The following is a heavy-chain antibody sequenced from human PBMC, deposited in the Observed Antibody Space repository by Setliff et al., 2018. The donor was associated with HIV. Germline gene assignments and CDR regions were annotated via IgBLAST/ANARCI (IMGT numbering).Heavy chain of an antibody. CDR1: GYTFTGYY. Sequence: SVKVSCKASGYTFTGYYIHWVRQAPGQGLEWVGRINPNSGDTNYAQKFQGRVTMTRDTSINTAYMDLGRLRSDDTAVYYCAGRGVGTSDAFDLWGQGTMVTVSS. J-gene: IGHJ3*01. CDR2: INPNSGDT. CDR3: AGRGVGTSDAFDL. D-gene: IGHD2-8*01. V-gene: IGHV1-2*06.